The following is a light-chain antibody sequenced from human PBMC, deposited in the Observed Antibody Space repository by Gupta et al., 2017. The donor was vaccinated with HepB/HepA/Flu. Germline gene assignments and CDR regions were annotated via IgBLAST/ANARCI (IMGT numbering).Light chain of an antibody. CDR1: QSVSSN. J-gene: IGKJ1*01. CDR3: QQHNSCPLWT. V-gene: IGKV3-15*01. Sequence: VMLQSTATLSVSPGEGANLSCRASQSVSSNFAWYQQKPDQAARLLIYGASTRAAGIPARCSSGGGGREDTLTISSRQEEDFSALYYQQHNSCPLWTFGQGTKVEIK. CDR2: GAS.